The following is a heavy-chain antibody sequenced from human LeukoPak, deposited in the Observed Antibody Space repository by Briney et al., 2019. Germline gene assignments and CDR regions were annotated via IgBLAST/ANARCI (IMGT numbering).Heavy chain of an antibody. CDR2: INHSGST. Sequence: PSETLSLTCAVYGGSFSGYYWSWIRQPPGKGLEWIGEINHSGSTNYNPSLKSRVTISVDTSKNQFSLKLSSVTAADTAVHYCARGGFGSSWSYYYYYYGMDVWGQGTTVTVSS. V-gene: IGHV4-34*01. J-gene: IGHJ6*02. CDR3: ARGGFGSSWSYYYYYYGMDV. D-gene: IGHD6-13*01. CDR1: GGSFSGYY.